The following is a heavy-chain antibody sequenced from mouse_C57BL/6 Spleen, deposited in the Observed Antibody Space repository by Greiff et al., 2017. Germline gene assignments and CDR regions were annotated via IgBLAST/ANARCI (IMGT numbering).Heavy chain of an antibody. CDR1: GYTFTSDW. CDR3: ARSTDYYGSSGFDY. D-gene: IGHD1-1*01. CDR2: IDPSDSYT. V-gene: IGHV1-69*01. Sequence: QVQLQQPGAELVMPGASVKLSCKASGYTFTSDWMHWVKQRPGQGLEWIGEIDPSDSYTNYNQKFTGKSTLTVDKTSSTAYMKLSSLTSEDSAVYYCARSTDYYGSSGFDYWGQGTTLTVSS. J-gene: IGHJ2*01.